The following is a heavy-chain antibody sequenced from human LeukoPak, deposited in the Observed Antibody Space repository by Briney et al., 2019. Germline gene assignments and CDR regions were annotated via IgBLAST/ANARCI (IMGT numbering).Heavy chain of an antibody. Sequence: ASVKVSCKASGCTFTSYYMHWVRQAPGQGLEWMGIINPSGGSTSYAQKFQGRVTMTRDTSTGTVYMELSSLRSEDTAVYYCARDTTGGNVLRYFDWSSGFDYWGQGTLVTVSS. V-gene: IGHV1-46*01. CDR3: ARDTTGGNVLRYFDWSSGFDY. CDR1: GCTFTSYY. CDR2: INPSGGST. D-gene: IGHD3-9*01. J-gene: IGHJ4*02.